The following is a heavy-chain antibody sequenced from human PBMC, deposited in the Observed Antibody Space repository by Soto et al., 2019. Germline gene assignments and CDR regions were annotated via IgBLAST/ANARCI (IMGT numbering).Heavy chain of an antibody. Sequence: QVQLVQSGGEVKKPGASVTVSCKASGYTFINYHITWVRQAPGQGLEWMAWINTYNGMTDYAQRFQGRVTMTRATHKSTASMELRNQGADGTAVYFCAKSPRGEMATAWGQGTLVTPSS. J-gene: IGHJ5*02. D-gene: IGHD5-12*01. CDR3: AKSPRGEMATA. CDR2: INTYNGMT. V-gene: IGHV1-18*01. CDR1: GYTFINYH.